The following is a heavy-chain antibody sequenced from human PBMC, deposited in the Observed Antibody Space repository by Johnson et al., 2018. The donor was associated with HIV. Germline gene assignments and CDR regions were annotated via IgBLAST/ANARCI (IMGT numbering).Heavy chain of an antibody. CDR1: GFTVSRNY. CDR2: LYSGGST. D-gene: IGHD5-24*01. CDR3: SRDGYKRIAAFDI. Sequence: VQLVESGGGLVQPGGSLRLSCAASGFTVSRNYMSWVRQAPGKGLEWVSVLYSGGSTYYADSVKGRFTISRDNSKNTLYLQMNSLRAEDTAVYYCSRDGYKRIAAFDIWGQGTMVTVSS. V-gene: IGHV3-66*01. J-gene: IGHJ3*02.